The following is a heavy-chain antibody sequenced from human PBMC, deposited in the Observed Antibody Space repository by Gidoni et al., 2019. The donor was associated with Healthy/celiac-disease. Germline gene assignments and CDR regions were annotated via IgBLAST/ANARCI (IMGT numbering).Heavy chain of an antibody. Sequence: QVQLQQWGAGLLKPSETLSLTCAVYGGSFGGYYWSWIRPPPGKGLEWSGEINHSGSTNYNPSLKSRVTISVDTSKNQFSLKLSSVTAADTAVYYCARRRGPRLGVVTNIPFDYWGQGTLVTVSS. V-gene: IGHV4-34*01. D-gene: IGHD3-3*01. CDR3: ARRRGPRLGVVTNIPFDY. CDR1: GGSFGGYY. CDR2: INHSGST. J-gene: IGHJ4*02.